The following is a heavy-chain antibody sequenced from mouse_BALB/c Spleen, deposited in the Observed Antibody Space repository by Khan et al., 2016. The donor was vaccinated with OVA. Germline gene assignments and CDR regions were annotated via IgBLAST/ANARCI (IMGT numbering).Heavy chain of an antibody. CDR1: GYAFTDYL. CDR3: SRSGYGLGAY. CDR2: INPGSGGT. J-gene: IGHJ3*01. D-gene: IGHD3-2*02. Sequence: QVQLQQSGAELVRPGTSVKVSCKASGYAFTDYLIEWLKQRPGQGLEWIGVINPGSGGTHYNEKFMDRATLTADKSSITAYMQLSSLTSDDAAGDFCSRSGYGLGAYWAPATRVTVSA. V-gene: IGHV1-54*01.